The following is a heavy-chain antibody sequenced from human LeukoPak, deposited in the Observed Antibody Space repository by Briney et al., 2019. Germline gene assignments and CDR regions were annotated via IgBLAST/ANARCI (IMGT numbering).Heavy chain of an antibody. V-gene: IGHV3-74*01. D-gene: IGHD6-13*01. CDR2: INSDGSNT. CDR1: GFTFSNYW. Sequence: GGSLRLSCVVSGFTFSNYWMHWVRQAPGKGLVWVSRINSDGSNTRYADSVKGRFTISRDNAKKTLYLQMNSLRAEDTALYYCAREGQQQKFDYWGQGTLVTVSS. CDR3: AREGQQQKFDY. J-gene: IGHJ4*02.